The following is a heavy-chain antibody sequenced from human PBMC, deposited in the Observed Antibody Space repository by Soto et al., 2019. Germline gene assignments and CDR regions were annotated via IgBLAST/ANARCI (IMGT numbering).Heavy chain of an antibody. Sequence: SETLSLTGTGSGGSISSSSYYWGWIRQPPGKGLEWIGSIYYSGSTYYNPSLKSRVTISVDTSKNQFSLKLSSVTAADTAVYYCARRFEELYYYYYGMDVWGQGTTVTVSS. CDR2: IYYSGST. D-gene: IGHD3-10*01. J-gene: IGHJ6*02. V-gene: IGHV4-39*01. CDR3: ARRFEELYYYYYGMDV. CDR1: GGSISSSSYY.